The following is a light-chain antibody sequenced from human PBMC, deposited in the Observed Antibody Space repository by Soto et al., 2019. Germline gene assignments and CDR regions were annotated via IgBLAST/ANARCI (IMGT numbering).Light chain of an antibody. J-gene: IGLJ1*01. CDR3: CSFAGSNNRV. CDR2: EVT. Sequence: QSALTQPPSASGSRGQSVTISCTGTSSDVGGYNFVSWYQQHPGKAPTLLIYEVTERPSGVPDRFSGSKSGNTASLTVSGLQAEDEHDYYCCSFAGSNNRVFGTGTKVTVL. V-gene: IGLV2-8*01. CDR1: SSDVGGYNF.